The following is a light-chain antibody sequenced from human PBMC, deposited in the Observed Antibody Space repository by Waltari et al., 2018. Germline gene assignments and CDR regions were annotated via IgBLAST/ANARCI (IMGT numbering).Light chain of an antibody. CDR2: SAS. Sequence: DIQMTQSPSTVSASVGDRITTTCRASQDISTWLAWFQQKPGRAPNLLIYSASRLQSGAPSRFSGSGSGTDFTLTISSLEPEDFATYFCQQAKSFPLTFGGGTRVDLK. J-gene: IGKJ4*02. CDR1: QDISTW. CDR3: QQAKSFPLT. V-gene: IGKV1-12*01.